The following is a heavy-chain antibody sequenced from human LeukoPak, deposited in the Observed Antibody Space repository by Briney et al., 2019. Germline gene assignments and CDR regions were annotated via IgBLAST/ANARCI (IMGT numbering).Heavy chain of an antibody. J-gene: IGHJ6*02. V-gene: IGHV3-23*01. Sequence: GGSLRLSCAASGFTFRSYTMSWVRQAPGKGLEWVSVINGGGDSTNYVDSVKGRFTISRDNPENTLYLQMNSLRAEDTAVYYCARDQSVTNYYYGMDVWGQGTTVTVSS. CDR1: GFTFRSYT. CDR3: ARDQSVTNYYYGMDV. D-gene: IGHD4-17*01. CDR2: INGGGDST.